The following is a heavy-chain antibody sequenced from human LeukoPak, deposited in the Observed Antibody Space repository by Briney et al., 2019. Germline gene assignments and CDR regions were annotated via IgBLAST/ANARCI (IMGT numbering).Heavy chain of an antibody. CDR3: ARDVVGASHY. J-gene: IGHJ4*02. CDR1: GFTFSSYW. Sequence: GGPLRLSCAASGFTFSSYWMSWVRRAPGKGLEWVANVNRDGSDKYYVDSVKGRFTISRDNAKNSLYLQMDSLRAEDTAVYYCARDVVGASHYWGQGTLVTVSP. CDR2: VNRDGSDK. D-gene: IGHD1-26*01. V-gene: IGHV3-7*01.